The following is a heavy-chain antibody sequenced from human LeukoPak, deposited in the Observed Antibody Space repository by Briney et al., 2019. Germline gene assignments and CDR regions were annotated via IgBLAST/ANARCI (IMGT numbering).Heavy chain of an antibody. V-gene: IGHV4-4*07. CDR2: IYTSGST. CDR3: ASAYYYDSSGYSPGAFDI. Sequence: SETLSLTCTVSGGSISSYYWSWIRQPAGKGLEWIGRIYTSGSTNYNPSLKSRVTMSVDTSKNQFSLKLSSVTAADTAVYYCASAYYYDSSGYSPGAFDIWGQGTMVTVSS. D-gene: IGHD3-22*01. CDR1: GGSISSYY. J-gene: IGHJ3*02.